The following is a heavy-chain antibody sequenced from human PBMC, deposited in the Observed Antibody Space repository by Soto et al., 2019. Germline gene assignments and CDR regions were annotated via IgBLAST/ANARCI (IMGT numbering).Heavy chain of an antibody. V-gene: IGHV1-18*01. Sequence: QVQLLQSGAEVKKPGASVKVSCTASGYTFTSYGISWVRQAPGQGLEWMGWISAYNGNTNYAQKLQGRVTMTTDTSTSTAYMELSSLRSDDTAVYYCARIPPFYGSGSYYKMGMDYWGQGTLVTVSS. J-gene: IGHJ4*02. CDR3: ARIPPFYGSGSYYKMGMDY. D-gene: IGHD3-10*01. CDR2: ISAYNGNT. CDR1: GYTFTSYG.